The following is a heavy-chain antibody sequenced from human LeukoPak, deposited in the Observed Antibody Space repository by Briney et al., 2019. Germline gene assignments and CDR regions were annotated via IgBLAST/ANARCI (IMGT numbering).Heavy chain of an antibody. CDR2: IDPYTGNT. J-gene: IGHJ1*01. CDR1: GYSFVGYY. Sequence: ASVKVSCKASGYSFVGYYLHWVRQAPGQGLEWMSWIDPYTGNTHYAQKFQGRLTVTRDTSISTTYMELSWLTSDDTAMYYCAREYSASEHWGQRTPVTVSS. CDR3: AREYSASEH. V-gene: IGHV1-2*02. D-gene: IGHD5-12*01.